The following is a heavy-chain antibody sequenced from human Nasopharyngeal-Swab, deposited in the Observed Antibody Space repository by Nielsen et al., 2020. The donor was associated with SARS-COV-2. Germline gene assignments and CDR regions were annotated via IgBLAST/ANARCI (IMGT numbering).Heavy chain of an antibody. J-gene: IGHJ4*02. V-gene: IGHV4-4*02. Sequence: VRQAPGKGLEWIGEIYHSGSTNYNPSLKSRVTISVDTSKNQFSLKLSSVTAADTAVYYCARGDGSSSWPNFDYWGQGTLVTVSS. CDR2: IYHSGST. D-gene: IGHD6-13*01. CDR3: ARGDGSSSWPNFDY.